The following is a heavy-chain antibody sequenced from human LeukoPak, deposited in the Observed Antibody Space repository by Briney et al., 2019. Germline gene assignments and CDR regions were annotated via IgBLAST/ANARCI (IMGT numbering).Heavy chain of an antibody. CDR3: ARAPLLWFGGGDAFDI. J-gene: IGHJ3*02. D-gene: IGHD3-10*01. Sequence: ASVKVSCKASGYTFTGQYLYWARKTPGQGLEWMGWINPKTGGTDSAQNFRGRVTMTRDASISTVYMEVSRLTSDDTAVYYCARAPLLWFGGGDAFDIWGQGTMVTVSS. V-gene: IGHV1-2*02. CDR1: GYTFTGQY. CDR2: INPKTGGT.